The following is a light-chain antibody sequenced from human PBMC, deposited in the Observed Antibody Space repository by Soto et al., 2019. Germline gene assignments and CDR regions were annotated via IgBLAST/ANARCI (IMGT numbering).Light chain of an antibody. CDR1: QSLLYSYNNKNF. Sequence: DIVMTQSPDSLAVSLGERATINCKSSQSLLYSYNNKNFLAWYQQKAGQPPKLLLYWASTRESGVPDRFSGSGSVTDFTLTISSLQAEDVAVYYCQQHYSTPLTFGGGTKVDIK. J-gene: IGKJ4*01. CDR2: WAS. V-gene: IGKV4-1*01. CDR3: QQHYSTPLT.